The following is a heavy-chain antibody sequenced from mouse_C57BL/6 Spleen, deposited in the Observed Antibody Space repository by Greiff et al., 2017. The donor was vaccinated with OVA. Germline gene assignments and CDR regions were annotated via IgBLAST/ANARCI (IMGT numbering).Heavy chain of an antibody. CDR2: ISDGGSYT. J-gene: IGHJ1*03. V-gene: IGHV5-4*01. Sequence: EVHLVESGGGLVKPGGSLKLSCAASGFTFSSYAMSWVRQTPEKRLEWVATISDGGSYTYYPDNVKGRFTISRDNAKNNLYLQMSHLKSEDTAMYYCARDWVITTVVARGYFDVWGTGTTVTVSS. D-gene: IGHD1-1*01. CDR3: ARDWVITTVVARGYFDV. CDR1: GFTFSSYA.